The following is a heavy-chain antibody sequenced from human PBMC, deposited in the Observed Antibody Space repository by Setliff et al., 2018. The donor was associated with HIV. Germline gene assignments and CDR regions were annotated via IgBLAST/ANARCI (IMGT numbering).Heavy chain of an antibody. Sequence: LSLTCTISGGSFGVYRWSWIRQSAGRGLEWIGRIDSSGTTDYKPSLKGRVAISVDTSRNQFSLRVTSVTAADTAVYFCARDRHSSGLGSCGPWGPGILVTVSS. CDR3: ARDRHSSGLGSCGP. D-gene: IGHD3-10*01. CDR1: GGSFGVYR. J-gene: IGHJ5*02. V-gene: IGHV4-4*07. CDR2: IDSSGTT.